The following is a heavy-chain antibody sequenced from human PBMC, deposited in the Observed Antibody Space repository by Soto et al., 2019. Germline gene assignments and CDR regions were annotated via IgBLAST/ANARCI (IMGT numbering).Heavy chain of an antibody. J-gene: IGHJ3*01. CDR1: GFFISSGNY. V-gene: IGHV4-38-2*01. CDR2: IFHGGNT. CDR3: ARARWYDAFDV. Sequence: SETLSLTCAVSGFFISSGNYWGWIRKPPGKGLEWIGSIFHGGNTYYNPSLKSRVTISVDMSKNQFSLKLNSVTAADTAVYYFARARWYDAFDVWGPGTVVTVSS. D-gene: IGHD2-15*01.